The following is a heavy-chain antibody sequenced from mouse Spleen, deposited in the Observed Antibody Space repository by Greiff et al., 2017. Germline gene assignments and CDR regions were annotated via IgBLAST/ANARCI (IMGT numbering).Heavy chain of an antibody. CDR3: ARELPRTYFDV. Sequence: EVQLQQSGPELMKPGASVKISCKASGYSFTSYYMHWVKQSHGKSLEWIGYIDPFNGGTSYNQKFKGKATLTVDKSSSTAYMHLSSLTSEDSAVYYCARELPRTYFDVWGAGTTVTVSS. CDR2: IDPFNGGT. D-gene: IGHD2-12*01. CDR1: GYSFTSYY. V-gene: IGHV1-28*01. J-gene: IGHJ1*01.